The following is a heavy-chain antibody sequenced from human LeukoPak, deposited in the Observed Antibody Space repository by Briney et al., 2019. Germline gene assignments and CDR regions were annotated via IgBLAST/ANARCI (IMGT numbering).Heavy chain of an antibody. Sequence: GGSLRLSCAASGFTFSSYSMNWVRQAPGKGLEWVSSISSSGTYMYYAGSVKGRFTISRDNAKDSLYLQMYSLRAEDTAVYYCAREAYYYGSGTYSLHYYMDVWGKGTTVTISS. CDR1: GFTFSSYS. V-gene: IGHV3-21*01. CDR2: ISSSGTYM. CDR3: AREAYYYGSGTYSLHYYMDV. D-gene: IGHD3-10*01. J-gene: IGHJ6*03.